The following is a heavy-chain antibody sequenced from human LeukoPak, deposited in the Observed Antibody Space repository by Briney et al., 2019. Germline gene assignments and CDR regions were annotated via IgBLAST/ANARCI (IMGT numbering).Heavy chain of an antibody. J-gene: IGHJ4*02. D-gene: IGHD6-19*01. Sequence: HPGGSLRLSCTASGFTFSSSWMHWVRQAPGKGLVWVSRINSDGSTTNYADSVKGRFSISRDNAKNSLYLQMNSLRAEDTALYYCAKGHIAVAGTPYFDYWGQGTLVTVSS. CDR1: GFTFSSSW. V-gene: IGHV3-74*01. CDR3: AKGHIAVAGTPYFDY. CDR2: INSDGSTT.